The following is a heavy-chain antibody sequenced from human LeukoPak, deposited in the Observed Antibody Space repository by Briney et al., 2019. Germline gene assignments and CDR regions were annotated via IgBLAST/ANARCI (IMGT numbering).Heavy chain of an antibody. J-gene: IGHJ4*02. CDR1: GYSFTSYW. Sequence: GGSLKISCKGSGYSFTSYWIGWVRQMPGKGLEWMGIIYPGDSDTRYSPSFQGQVTISADKSISTAYLQWSSLKASDTAMYYCASANTLEEPYCTNGVCWDYYFDYWGQGTLVTVSS. D-gene: IGHD2-8*01. V-gene: IGHV5-51*01. CDR3: ASANTLEEPYCTNGVCWDYYFDY. CDR2: IYPGDSDT.